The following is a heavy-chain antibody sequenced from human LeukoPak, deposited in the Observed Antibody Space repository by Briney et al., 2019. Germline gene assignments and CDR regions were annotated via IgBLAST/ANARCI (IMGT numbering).Heavy chain of an antibody. CDR2: IIPILGIA. Sequence: ASVKVSCKASGGTFSSYAISWVRQAPGQGLEWMGRIIPILGIANYAQKFQGRVTITADKSTSTAYMELSSLRSEDTAVYYCAREGIAAAGVLAYWGQETLVTVSS. CDR1: GGTFSSYA. D-gene: IGHD6-13*01. CDR3: AREGIAAAGVLAY. J-gene: IGHJ4*02. V-gene: IGHV1-69*04.